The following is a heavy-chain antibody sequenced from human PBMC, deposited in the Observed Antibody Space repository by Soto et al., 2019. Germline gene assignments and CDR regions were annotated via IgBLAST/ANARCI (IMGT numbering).Heavy chain of an antibody. CDR1: GYTFTSYA. J-gene: IGHJ5*02. V-gene: IGHV1-3*01. CDR3: ARDIVVVPAATNWFDP. D-gene: IGHD2-2*01. Sequence: ASVTVSCQASGYTFTSYAMHWVRQAPGQRLEWMGWINAGNGNTKYSQKFQGRVTITRDTSASTAYMELSSLRSEDTAVYYCARDIVVVPAATNWFDPWGQGTLVTVSS. CDR2: INAGNGNT.